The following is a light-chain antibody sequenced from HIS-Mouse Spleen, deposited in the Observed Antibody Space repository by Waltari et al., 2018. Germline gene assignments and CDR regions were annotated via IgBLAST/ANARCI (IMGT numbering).Light chain of an antibody. CDR2: DVS. CDR3: CSYAGSYTYVV. V-gene: IGLV2-11*01. CDR1: VGGYNY. J-gene: IGLJ2*01. Sequence: VGGYNYVSWYQQHPGKAPKLMIYDVSKRPSGVPDRFSGSKSGNTASLTISGLQAEDEADYYCCSYAGSYTYVVFGGGTKLTVL.